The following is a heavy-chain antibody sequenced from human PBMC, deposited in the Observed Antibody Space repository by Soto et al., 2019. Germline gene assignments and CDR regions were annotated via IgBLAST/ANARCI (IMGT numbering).Heavy chain of an antibody. CDR3: ARAMDAAMASKDNWFDP. V-gene: IGHV3-30-3*01. Sequence: QVQLVESAGGVVQPGRSLRLSCAASGFTFRSYHMHWVRQAPGKGLEWVASISYDENNKYYTDSVKGRFTISRDNSKNTLYLQMNSLRDGDTAVYYCARAMDAAMASKDNWFDPWGQGTLVTVSS. D-gene: IGHD5-18*01. CDR2: ISYDENNK. CDR1: GFTFRSYH. J-gene: IGHJ5*02.